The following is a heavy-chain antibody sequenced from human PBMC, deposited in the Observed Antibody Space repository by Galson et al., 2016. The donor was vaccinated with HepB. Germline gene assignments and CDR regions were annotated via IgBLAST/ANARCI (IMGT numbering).Heavy chain of an antibody. CDR1: GFTLSTYG. CDR3: ARDVRPRGGSGPSSYFYAMDV. J-gene: IGHJ6*02. D-gene: IGHD3-9*01. CDR2: ISYDASDD. Sequence: SLRLSCAPSGFTLSTYGVYWVRQAPGKGLEWVAFISYDASDDYYAPPVRGRFTTSRDNSKNTVSLGMNSLRAEDTAVYYCARDVRPRGGSGPSSYFYAMDVWGQGTTVTVSS. V-gene: IGHV3-30*04.